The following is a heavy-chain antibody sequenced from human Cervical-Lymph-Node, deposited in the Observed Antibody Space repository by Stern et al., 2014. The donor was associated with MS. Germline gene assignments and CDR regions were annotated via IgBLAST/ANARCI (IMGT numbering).Heavy chain of an antibody. CDR3: AVRYCSGGRCYSVPDV. CDR1: EYTHNNYL. J-gene: IGHJ6*02. D-gene: IGHD2-15*01. CDR2: IHPSGAT. V-gene: IGHV1-46*02. Sequence: QLVQSGSEVKKRGASVKVSCKASEYTHNNYLIHWVRQAPGQRPDWMGVIHPSGATNYAQKVQDRVTMTTDASTSTFYMELSRLRSEDTAVYYCAVRYCSGGRCYSVPDVWGQGTTVIVSS.